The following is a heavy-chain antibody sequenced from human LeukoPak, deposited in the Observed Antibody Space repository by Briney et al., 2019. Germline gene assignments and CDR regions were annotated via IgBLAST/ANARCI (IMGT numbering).Heavy chain of an antibody. CDR1: GGSIRSGDYY. D-gene: IGHD3-22*01. CDR3: ARLYYYDSWIDP. Sequence: PSEPLSLTCTVSGGSIRSGDYYGSWIPRPPAMGLEWIAYMYYSGSTYYNPSLKSRVTMSADTSNNQLSLKLSSVTAADTAVYCCARLYYYDSWIDPGGQGILVTVSS. J-gene: IGHJ5*02. CDR2: MYYSGST. V-gene: IGHV4-30-4*01.